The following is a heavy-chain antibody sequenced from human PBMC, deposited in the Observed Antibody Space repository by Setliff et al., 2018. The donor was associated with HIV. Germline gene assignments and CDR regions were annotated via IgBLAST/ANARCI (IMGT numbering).Heavy chain of an antibody. CDR1: GFSISSDYY. D-gene: IGHD2-15*01. CDR2: IYHSGST. Sequence: SETLSLTCTVSGFSISSDYYGGWIRQPPGKGLEWIGSIYHSGSTYYNPSLKSRVIISVDLSKNQFSLKLSSVTAADTAVYYCARGPGGWQRDYYYYMDVWGKGTTVTVSS. V-gene: IGHV4-38-2*02. CDR3: ARGPGGWQRDYYYYMDV. J-gene: IGHJ6*03.